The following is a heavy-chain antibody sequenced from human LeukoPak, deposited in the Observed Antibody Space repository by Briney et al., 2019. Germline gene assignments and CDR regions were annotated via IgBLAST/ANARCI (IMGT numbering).Heavy chain of an antibody. D-gene: IGHD3-3*01. CDR2: INHSGST. Sequence: PSETLSLTCTVSGVSIITSNPYWGWIRQPPGKGLEWIGEINHSGSTNYNPSLKSRVTISVDTSKNQFSLKLSSVTAADTAVYYCARVSFFGVAPPHWGQGTLVTVSS. V-gene: IGHV4-39*07. CDR1: GVSIITSNPY. J-gene: IGHJ4*02. CDR3: ARVSFFGVAPPH.